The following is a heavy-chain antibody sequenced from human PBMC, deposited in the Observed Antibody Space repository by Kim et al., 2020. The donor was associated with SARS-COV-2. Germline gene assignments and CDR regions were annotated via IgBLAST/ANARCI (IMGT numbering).Heavy chain of an antibody. V-gene: IGHV1-2*06. CDR1: GYTFTGYY. J-gene: IGHJ4*02. CDR2: INPNSGGT. D-gene: IGHD4-17*01. CDR3: ARDNLFADYGFDY. Sequence: ASVKVSCKASGYTFTGYYMHWVRQAPGQGLEWMGRINPNSGGTNYAQKFQGRVTMTRDTSISTAYMELSRLRSDDTAVYYCARDNLFADYGFDYWGQGTLVTVSS.